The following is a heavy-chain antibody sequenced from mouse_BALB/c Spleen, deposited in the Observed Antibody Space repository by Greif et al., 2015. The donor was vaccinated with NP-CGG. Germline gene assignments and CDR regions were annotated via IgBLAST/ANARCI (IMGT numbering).Heavy chain of an antibody. Sequence: EVQLVESGGGLVKPGGSLKLSCAASGFAFSSYDMSWVRQTPEKRLEWVAYISSGGGSTYYPDTVKGRFTISRDNAKNTLYLQMSSLKSEDTAMYYCARQGAGNYPYYYAMDYWGQGTSVTVSS. CDR3: ARQGAGNYPYYYAMDY. V-gene: IGHV5-12-1*01. CDR2: ISSGGGST. CDR1: GFAFSSYD. D-gene: IGHD2-1*01. J-gene: IGHJ4*01.